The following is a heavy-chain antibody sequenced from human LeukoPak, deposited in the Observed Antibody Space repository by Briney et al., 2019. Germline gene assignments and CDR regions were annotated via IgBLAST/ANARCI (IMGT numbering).Heavy chain of an antibody. CDR3: ARGYSRFDY. CDR2: IYYSGST. CDR1: GGSISSSSYY. V-gene: IGHV4-39*07. J-gene: IGHJ4*02. Sequence: SETLSLTCTVSGGSISSSSYYWGWIRQPPGKGLEWIGSIYYSGSTYYNPSLKSRVTISADTSKNQFSLKLSSVTAADTAVYYCARGYSRFDYWGQGTLVTVSS. D-gene: IGHD5-18*01.